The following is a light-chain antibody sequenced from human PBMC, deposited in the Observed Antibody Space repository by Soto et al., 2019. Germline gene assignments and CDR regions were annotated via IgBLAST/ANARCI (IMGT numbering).Light chain of an antibody. CDR2: GAS. CDR3: QQYGSSPQT. Sequence: EIVLTQSPVTLALSPWERATPSSRPSQSVSSSYLAWYQQKPGQAPRLLIYGASSRETGIPARFSGSGSGTDFTLTISSLQPEDFAVYYCQQYGSSPQTFGQGTKVDIK. CDR1: QSVSSSY. V-gene: IGKV3-20*01. J-gene: IGKJ1*01.